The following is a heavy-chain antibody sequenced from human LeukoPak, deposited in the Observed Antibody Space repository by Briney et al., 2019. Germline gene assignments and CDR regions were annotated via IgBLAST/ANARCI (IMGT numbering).Heavy chain of an antibody. J-gene: IGHJ6*03. Sequence: SETLSPTCAVYGGSFSGYYWSWIRQPPGKGLEWIGEINHSGSTNYNPSLKSRVTISVDTSKNQFSLKLSSVTAADTAVYYCARGPAMIDHYYCHMDFWRKGKTVTVSS. CDR3: ARGPAMIDHYYCHMDF. CDR2: INHSGST. D-gene: IGHD3-22*01. V-gene: IGHV4-34*01. CDR1: GGSFSGYY.